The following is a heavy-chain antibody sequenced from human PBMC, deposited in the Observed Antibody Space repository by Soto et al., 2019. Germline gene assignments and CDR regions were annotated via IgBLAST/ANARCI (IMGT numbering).Heavy chain of an antibody. CDR1: GDPITRGSVY. J-gene: IGHJ5*02. CDR2: IYYSGVT. V-gene: IGHV4-31*03. D-gene: IGHD3-10*01. CDR3: ARDLRGRRSGRFDP. Sequence: SETLSLTCTLSGDPITRGSVYWTWIRQHPAKGLEWIGYIYYSGVTYYNPSLKSRATISVDTSKNQFSLNLSSVSAADTAMYYCARDLRGRRSGRFDPWGQGTLVTVS.